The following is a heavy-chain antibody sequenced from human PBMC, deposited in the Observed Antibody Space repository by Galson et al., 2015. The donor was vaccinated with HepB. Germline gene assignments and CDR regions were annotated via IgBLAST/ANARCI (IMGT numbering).Heavy chain of an antibody. CDR1: GFSLSTGGVA. CDR3: ARRRYCSSAACYKNAFDI. D-gene: IGHD2-2*02. V-gene: IGHV2-5*01. J-gene: IGHJ3*02. Sequence: PALVKPTQTLTLTCTFSGFSLSTGGVAVGWIRQPPGKALEWLAMIYWNGDKYYSPFLKGRLPTTEGNSTNQGGLTNTNMDPADTGTYYCARRRYCSSAACYKNAFDIWGQGTMVTVSS. CDR2: IYWNGDK.